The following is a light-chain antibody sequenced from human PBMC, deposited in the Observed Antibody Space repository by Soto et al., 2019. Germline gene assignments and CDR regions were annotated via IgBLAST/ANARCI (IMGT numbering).Light chain of an antibody. V-gene: IGLV2-14*03. CDR3: SSYTSSSTRV. CDR1: SSDVGAYDY. CDR2: EVS. Sequence: QSALTQPASVSGSPGQSITISCTGTSSDVGAYDYVSWYQQHPDKAPKLMIYEVSNRPSGVSIRFSGSKSVNTATLTISGLQAEDEADYYCSSYTSSSTRVFGTGTQLTVL. J-gene: IGLJ1*01.